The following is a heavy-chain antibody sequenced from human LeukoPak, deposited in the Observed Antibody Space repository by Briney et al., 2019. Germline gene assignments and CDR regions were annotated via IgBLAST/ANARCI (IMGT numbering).Heavy chain of an antibody. J-gene: IGHJ5*02. CDR2: INHSGST. CDR1: GGSFSGFY. Sequence: SETLSPTCAVYGGSFSGFYLRWVRPPPRKGLEWIGEINHSGSTNYNPSLKSRVTISVDTSKNQFSLKLSSVTAADTAVYYCARVSSWFDPWGQGTLVTVSS. CDR3: ARVSSWFDP. V-gene: IGHV4-34*01.